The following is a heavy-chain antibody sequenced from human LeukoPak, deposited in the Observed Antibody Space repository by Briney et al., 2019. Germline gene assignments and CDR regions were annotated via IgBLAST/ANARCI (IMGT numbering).Heavy chain of an antibody. J-gene: IGHJ4*02. CDR1: GFTFSSYS. Sequence: GGSLRLSCAASGFTFSSYSLNWVRQAPGKGLEWVSFVSSSSITIYYADSVKGRFTIPRDNAEKSLYLQMNSLRAEDTAVYYCARDRGGSYSAIDYWGQGTLVTVSS. D-gene: IGHD2-15*01. CDR2: VSSSSITI. V-gene: IGHV3-48*04. CDR3: ARDRGGSYSAIDY.